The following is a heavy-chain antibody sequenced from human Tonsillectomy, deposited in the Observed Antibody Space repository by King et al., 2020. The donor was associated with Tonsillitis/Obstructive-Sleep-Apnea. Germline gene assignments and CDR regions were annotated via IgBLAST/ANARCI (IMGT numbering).Heavy chain of an antibody. CDR1: GFTVSDNY. Sequence: VQLVESGGGLIQPGGSLRLSCAASGFTVSDNYMSWVRQAPGKGLEWVSVIYSGGTTYYTDSVKGRFTTSRDNSKNTLYLQMNRLRAEDTAVYYCAREPRSPPAMDFDYWGQGTLVTVSS. J-gene: IGHJ4*02. D-gene: IGHD5-18*01. V-gene: IGHV3-53*01. CDR3: AREPRSPPAMDFDY. CDR2: IYSGGTT.